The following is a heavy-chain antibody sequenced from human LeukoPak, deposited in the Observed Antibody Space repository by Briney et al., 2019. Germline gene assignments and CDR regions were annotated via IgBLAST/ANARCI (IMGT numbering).Heavy chain of an antibody. V-gene: IGHV4-59*01. Sequence: SETLSLTCTVSGGSISRFYWRWIRQPPGKGLEWIGYIYYSGSTNYNPSLKSRVTISVDTSKNQFSLKLSSVTAADTAVYYCARARSYCGGDCSIPNWFDPWGQGTLVTVSS. CDR1: GGSISRFY. CDR3: ARARSYCGGDCSIPNWFDP. D-gene: IGHD2-21*02. J-gene: IGHJ5*02. CDR2: IYYSGST.